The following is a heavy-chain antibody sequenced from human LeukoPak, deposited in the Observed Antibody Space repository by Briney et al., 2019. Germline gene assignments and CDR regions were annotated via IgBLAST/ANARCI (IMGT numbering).Heavy chain of an antibody. CDR2: INPSGGST. J-gene: IGHJ6*02. Sequence: ASVKVSCKASGYTFTSYYIHWVRQAPGQGLEWMGIINPSGGSTNYAQKFQGRATMTRDTSTSAVYMELSSLRSEDTAVYYCARGVEGYDYYGMDVWGQGTTVTVSS. CDR1: GYTFTSYY. V-gene: IGHV1-46*01. CDR3: ARGVEGYDYYGMDV. D-gene: IGHD3-10*01.